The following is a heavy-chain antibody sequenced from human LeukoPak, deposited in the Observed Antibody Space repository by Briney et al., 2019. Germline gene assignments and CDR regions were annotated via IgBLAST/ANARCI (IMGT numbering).Heavy chain of an antibody. CDR1: GLTVSSNY. CDR3: TRENSATIPGVDP. V-gene: IGHV3-53*01. Sequence: PGRSLRLSCAASGLTVSSNYMSWVRQAPGKAREWVSIIHSGGSTYYADSVKGRFTLSRDNSKNTLYLQMHSLRAEETAVYYCTRENSATIPGVDPWGQGTLVTVSS. CDR2: IHSGGST. J-gene: IGHJ5*02. D-gene: IGHD1-26*01.